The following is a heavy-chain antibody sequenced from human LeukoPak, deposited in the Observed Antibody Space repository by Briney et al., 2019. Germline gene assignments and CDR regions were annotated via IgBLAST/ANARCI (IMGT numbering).Heavy chain of an antibody. CDR1: GYTFTSYY. Sequence: SVKVSCKASGYTFTSYYMHWVRQAPGQGLEWMGGIIPIFGTANYAQRFQGRVTITADESTSTAYMELSSLRSEDTAVYYCARDSPDYGDPYYFDYWGQGTLVTVSS. CDR3: ARDSPDYGDPYYFDY. V-gene: IGHV1-69*13. CDR2: IIPIFGTA. J-gene: IGHJ4*02. D-gene: IGHD4-17*01.